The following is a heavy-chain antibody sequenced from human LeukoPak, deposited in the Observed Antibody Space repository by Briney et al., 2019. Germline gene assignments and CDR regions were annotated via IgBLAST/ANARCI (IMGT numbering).Heavy chain of an antibody. CDR3: ARDAGRAGDAFDI. D-gene: IGHD1-26*01. Sequence: GGSLRLSCAASGFTFRSYWMSWVRQAPGNGLEWVASIKKDGSEKYYVDSLKGRFTVSRDNAKNSLYLQMNSVRVEDTAMYYCARDAGRAGDAFDIWGQGTMVTVSS. CDR2: IKKDGSEK. J-gene: IGHJ3*02. V-gene: IGHV3-7*03. CDR1: GFTFRSYW.